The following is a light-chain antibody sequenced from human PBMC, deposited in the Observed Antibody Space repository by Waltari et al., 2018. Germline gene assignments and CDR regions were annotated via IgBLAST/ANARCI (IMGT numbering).Light chain of an antibody. CDR1: SNDVGGYGY. CDR3: SSHTATVPHV. CDR2: EVS. V-gene: IGLV2-14*01. Sequence: QSALTQTASVSGSPGQSITISCTGTSNDVGGYGYVSWYQQYPGKAPKLIIYEVSYRPSGISTRFAGSKSGNTASLTISGLQAEDEADYYCSSHTATVPHVFGTGTRVTVV. J-gene: IGLJ1*01.